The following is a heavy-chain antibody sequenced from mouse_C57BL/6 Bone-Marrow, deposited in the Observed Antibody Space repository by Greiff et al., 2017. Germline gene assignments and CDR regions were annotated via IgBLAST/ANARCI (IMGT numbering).Heavy chain of an antibody. CDR2: IDPSDSYT. CDR3: ARYEYDGYFDY. J-gene: IGHJ2*01. CDR1: GYTFTSYW. V-gene: IGHV1-59*01. D-gene: IGHD2-4*01. Sequence: QVHVKQPGAELVRPGTSVKLSCKASGYTFTSYWMHWVKQRPGQGLEWIGVIDPSDSYTNYNQKFKGKATLTVDTASSTAYMQLSSLTSEDSAVYYGARYEYDGYFDYWGQGTTLTVSS.